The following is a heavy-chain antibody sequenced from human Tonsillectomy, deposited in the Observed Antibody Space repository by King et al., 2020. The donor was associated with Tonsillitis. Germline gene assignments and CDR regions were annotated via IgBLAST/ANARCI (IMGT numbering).Heavy chain of an antibody. Sequence: QLQESGPGLVKPSETLSLTCTVSGDSFSSYYWSWIRQPPGKGLEWIGDIYYSGTTNYNPSLKSRVTISVDTSKNQFSLKLNSVTAADTAVYYCARGVYSPPRFDYWGQGTLVTVSS. CDR3: ARGVYSPPRFDY. CDR1: GDSFSSYY. J-gene: IGHJ4*02. V-gene: IGHV4-59*01. CDR2: IYYSGTT. D-gene: IGHD5-12*01.